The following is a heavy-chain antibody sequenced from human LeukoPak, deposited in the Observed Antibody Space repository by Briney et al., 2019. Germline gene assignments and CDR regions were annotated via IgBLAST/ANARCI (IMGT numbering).Heavy chain of an antibody. CDR1: GGSISDYY. V-gene: IGHV4-59*01. Sequence: SETLSLTCTLPGGSISDYYWNCIRQPPGKGLEWIGYIYYSGSTTYNPSLKSRVTMSVDTAKNQFSLKLRSVTAADTAVYYCARGDFCSKSNCYLRPMDVWGKGTTVTVSS. CDR3: ARGDFCSKSNCYLRPMDV. J-gene: IGHJ6*03. CDR2: IYYSGST. D-gene: IGHD3-3*01.